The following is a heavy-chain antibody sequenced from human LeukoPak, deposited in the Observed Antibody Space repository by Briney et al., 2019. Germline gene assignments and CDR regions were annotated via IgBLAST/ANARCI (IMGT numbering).Heavy chain of an antibody. D-gene: IGHD2-15*01. J-gene: IGHJ5*02. CDR2: LYYTGSNSGRT. Sequence: KPSETLSLTCTVSGGSISRYYWSWIRQTPGKGLEWIGFLYYTGSNSGRTTYTPSLESRVTISVDTSKNQFSLRLNSVTAADTAVYYCARQEGKVAASNWFEPWGQGTLVTVSS. CDR1: GGSISRYY. CDR3: ARQEGKVAASNWFEP. V-gene: IGHV4-59*08.